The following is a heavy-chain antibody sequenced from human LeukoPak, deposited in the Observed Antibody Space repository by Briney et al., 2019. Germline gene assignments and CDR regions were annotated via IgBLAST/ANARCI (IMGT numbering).Heavy chain of an antibody. CDR2: ISAHNRNT. CDR3: ARLALPGYYYYHMDV. Sequence: GASVKVCCKAAGYNFTSYGISWVRQATGQGLEWMGWISAHNRNTNYAQKLQGRVTMTPDTPTSTAYIELRSLRSDDTAVYYCARLALPGYYYYHMDVWGKGTTVTVSS. CDR1: GYNFTSYG. V-gene: IGHV1-18*01. J-gene: IGHJ6*03.